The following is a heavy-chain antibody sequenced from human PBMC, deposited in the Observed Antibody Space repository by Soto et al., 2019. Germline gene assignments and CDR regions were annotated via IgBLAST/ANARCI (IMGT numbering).Heavy chain of an antibody. Sequence: QVQLQESGPGLVKPSQTLSLTCTVSGGSISRGDYYWSWIRQPPGKGLEWIGYIYYSGSTYYNPSLKSGVTLSVDTSKHHFSLKLSSVTAADTAVYYCASLVVTAHNWFDPWGQGTLVTVSS. CDR1: GGSISRGDYY. V-gene: IGHV4-30-4*01. D-gene: IGHD2-21*02. CDR3: ASLVVTAHNWFDP. CDR2: IYYSGST. J-gene: IGHJ5*02.